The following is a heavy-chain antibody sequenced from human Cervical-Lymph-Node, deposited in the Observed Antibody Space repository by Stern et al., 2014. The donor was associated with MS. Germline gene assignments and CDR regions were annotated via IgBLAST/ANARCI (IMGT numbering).Heavy chain of an antibody. Sequence: VQLLESGAEVERPGASVKVSCKASGYTFTAYFLHWVRQAPGQGLEWMGWISPKTGSATYAQKFQDRVIMTRDTSINTGYMEVSSLRSDDTAVYYCARERGSYSDYWGQGTLVAVSS. D-gene: IGHD1-26*01. CDR3: ARERGSYSDY. CDR1: GYTFTAYF. J-gene: IGHJ4*02. V-gene: IGHV1-2*02. CDR2: ISPKTGSA.